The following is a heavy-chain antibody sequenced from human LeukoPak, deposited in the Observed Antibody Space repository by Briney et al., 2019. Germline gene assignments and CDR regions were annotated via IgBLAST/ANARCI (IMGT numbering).Heavy chain of an antibody. D-gene: IGHD6-19*01. CDR1: AYTFTSYY. CDR3: ARISGWSLFDY. CDR2: INPNSGGT. Sequence: GASVKVSCKASAYTFTSYYMHWVRQAPGQGLERMGWINPNSGGTNYAQKFQGRVTMTRDTSISTAYMELSTLRSDDTAVYYCARISGWSLFDYWGQGTLVTVSS. J-gene: IGHJ4*02. V-gene: IGHV1-2*02.